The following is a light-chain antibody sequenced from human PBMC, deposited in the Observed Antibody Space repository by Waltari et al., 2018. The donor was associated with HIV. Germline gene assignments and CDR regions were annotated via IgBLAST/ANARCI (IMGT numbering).Light chain of an antibody. V-gene: IGLV2-14*01. CDR3: SSYTSSSTVV. J-gene: IGLJ2*01. CDR2: DVS. Sequence: QSALTQPASVSASPGQSITISCTGTSSDVGGYHTVSWYQQHPGKAPKLMIFDVSNRPSGVSNRFSGSKSGNTASLTISGLQAEDEADYYCSSYTSSSTVVFGGGTKVTVL. CDR1: SSDVGGYHT.